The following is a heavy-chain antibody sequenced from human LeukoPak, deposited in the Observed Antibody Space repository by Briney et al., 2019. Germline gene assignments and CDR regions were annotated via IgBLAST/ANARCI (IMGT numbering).Heavy chain of an antibody. CDR2: INQGGSRL. CDR1: GFTFGRYW. CDR3: ARLKDDVTKLDY. Sequence: GGSLRLSCAVSGFTFGRYWMSWVRQAPGKGLEWVASINQGGSRLHYLDSVTGRFIISRDDAQNSLFLQMTRLRVDDTAVYYCARLKDDVTKLDYWGQGTLVTASS. J-gene: IGHJ4*02. V-gene: IGHV3-7*01. D-gene: IGHD2-8*01.